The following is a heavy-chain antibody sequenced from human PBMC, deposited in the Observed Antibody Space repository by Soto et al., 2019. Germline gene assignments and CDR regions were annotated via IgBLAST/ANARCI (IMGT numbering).Heavy chain of an antibody. CDR1: GGSMNSYY. Sequence: QVQLQESGPGLVKPSETLSLTCTVSGGSMNSYYWSWIRQPAGKGLEWIGRIYTSGNTNYNPSLQSRVTMSVDTSKNQFFLKLSSVTAADTTVYYCARGSVLIDYWGQGTLVTVSS. V-gene: IGHV4-4*07. CDR2: IYTSGNT. CDR3: ARGSVLIDY. D-gene: IGHD6-6*01. J-gene: IGHJ4*02.